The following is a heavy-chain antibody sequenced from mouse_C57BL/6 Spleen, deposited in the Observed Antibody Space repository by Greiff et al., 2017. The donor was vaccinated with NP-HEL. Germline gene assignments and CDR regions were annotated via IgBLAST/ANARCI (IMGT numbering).Heavy chain of an antibody. J-gene: IGHJ4*01. Sequence: EVKLMESGGGLVQPGGSLKLSCAASGFTFSDYGMHWVRQAPEKGLEWVAYISSGSSTIYYAATVKGRFTISRDNAKITLFLQMTSLRSEDTAIYYCARRGDDYAMDYWGQGTSVTVSS. CDR2: ISSGSSTI. CDR1: GFTFSDYG. D-gene: IGHD3-3*01. V-gene: IGHV5-17*01. CDR3: ARRGDDYAMDY.